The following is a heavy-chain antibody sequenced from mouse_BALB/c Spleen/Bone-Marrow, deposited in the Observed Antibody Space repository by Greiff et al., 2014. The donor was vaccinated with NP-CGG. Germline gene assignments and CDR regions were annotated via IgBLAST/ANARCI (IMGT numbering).Heavy chain of an antibody. CDR3: ARHEKRDYYGSSLAWFAY. CDR2: FYPGSGSI. CDR1: GYTFTEYI. Sequence: QVQLQQSGAGLVKPGASVKLSCKASGYTFTEYIIHWVKQRSGQGLEWIGWFYPGSGSIKYNEKFKDKATLTADKSSSTVYMELNRLTSEYSAVYFCARHEKRDYYGSSLAWFAYWGQGTLVTVSA. J-gene: IGHJ3*01. V-gene: IGHV1-62-2*01. D-gene: IGHD1-1*01.